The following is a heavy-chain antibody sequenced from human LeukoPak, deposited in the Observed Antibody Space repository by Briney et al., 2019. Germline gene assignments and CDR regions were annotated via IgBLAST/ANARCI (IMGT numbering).Heavy chain of an antibody. Sequence: SETLSLTCTVSGGSISSYYWSWIRKPPRPGKERVGYVYFSGSTNYNPCLKSRVTISVDTSKNQSVLKLSSVTAADTAVYYCARLFGGSGSRSYYYYYGMDVWGQGTTVTVSS. CDR3: ARLFGGSGSRSYYYYYGMDV. CDR1: GGSISSYY. V-gene: IGHV4-59*08. D-gene: IGHD3-10*01. CDR2: VYFSGST. J-gene: IGHJ6*02.